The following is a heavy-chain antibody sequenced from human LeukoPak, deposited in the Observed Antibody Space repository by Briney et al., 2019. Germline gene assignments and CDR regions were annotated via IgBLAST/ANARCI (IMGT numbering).Heavy chain of an antibody. J-gene: IGHJ4*02. D-gene: IGHD3-10*01. Sequence: GGSLRLSCAASGFTFSTYAMSWVRQAPGKGLEWVSAISGSGGSTYYADSVKGRFTISRDNSKNTLYLQMNSLRGEDTAVYYCAKDLGISGWSFDYWGQGTLVTVSS. CDR2: ISGSGGST. CDR3: AKDLGISGWSFDY. V-gene: IGHV3-23*01. CDR1: GFTFSTYA.